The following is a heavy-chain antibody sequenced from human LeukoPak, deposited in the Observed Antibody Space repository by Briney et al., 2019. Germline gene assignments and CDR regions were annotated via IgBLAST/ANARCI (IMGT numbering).Heavy chain of an antibody. Sequence: SVKVSCKASGGTFSIYAISWVRLAPGQGLEWMGGIIPIFSTPNYAQKFQGRVTINADESTSTAYMELSSLRSEDTAVFYCGRCIPAAGRVNCYYMDVWGTGTTVTISS. CDR3: GRCIPAAGRVNCYYMDV. D-gene: IGHD6-13*01. V-gene: IGHV1-69*01. CDR1: GGTFSIYA. J-gene: IGHJ6*03. CDR2: IIPIFSTP.